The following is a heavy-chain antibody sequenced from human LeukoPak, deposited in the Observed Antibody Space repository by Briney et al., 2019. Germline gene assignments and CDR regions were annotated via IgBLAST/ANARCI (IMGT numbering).Heavy chain of an antibody. D-gene: IGHD6-6*01. CDR1: GGSISSYY. Sequence: PSETLSLTCTVSGGSISSYYWSWIRQPPGKGLEWIGYIYYSGSTNYNPSLKSRVTISVDTSKNQFSLKLSSVTAADTAVYYCARAEYSSSRHLGYWGQGTLVTVSS. J-gene: IGHJ4*02. CDR3: ARAEYSSSRHLGY. V-gene: IGHV4-59*12. CDR2: IYYSGST.